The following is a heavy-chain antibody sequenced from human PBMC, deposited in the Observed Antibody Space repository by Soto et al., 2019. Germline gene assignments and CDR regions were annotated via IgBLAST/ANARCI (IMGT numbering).Heavy chain of an antibody. CDR2: MFPGDSDT. Sequence: GESLKISCKASGYSFSSHWVAWVRQRAGKGLEWMGLMFPGDSDTRYSPSFQGLVTISADTSFNAAYLQWGSLRASDTATYYCARVNMIPFDGLTPRAYFFASWGQGTRVTVSS. CDR1: GYSFSSHW. CDR3: ARVNMIPFDGLTPRAYFFAS. D-gene: IGHD3-16*01. V-gene: IGHV5-51*01. J-gene: IGHJ4*02.